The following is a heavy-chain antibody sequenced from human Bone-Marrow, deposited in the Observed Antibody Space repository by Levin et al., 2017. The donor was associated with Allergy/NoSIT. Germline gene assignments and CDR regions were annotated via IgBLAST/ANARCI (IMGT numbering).Heavy chain of an antibody. D-gene: IGHD4-17*01. Sequence: MASETLSLTCTVSGGSISSGDFYWGWIRQPPGKGLEWIGYIYHSGNTYYHPSLTRRATISVDTSKNQVSLKLDSVTAADAAVYYCASDQDHDYGVYGGFDLWGQGVLVTVSS. CDR1: GGSISSGDFY. CDR2: IYHSGNT. J-gene: IGHJ4*02. V-gene: IGHV4-30-4*01. CDR3: ASDQDHDYGVYGGFDL.